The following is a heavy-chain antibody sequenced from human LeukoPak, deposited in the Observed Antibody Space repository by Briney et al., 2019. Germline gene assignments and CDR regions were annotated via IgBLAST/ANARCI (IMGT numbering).Heavy chain of an antibody. Sequence: GGSLRLSCAASGYSFNAYAMSWVRQAPGKGLEWVSSITGDGNTIIYADSVKGRFTISRDYSKNTLYLQMNSLRVEDTAIYYCAKRGDYYSYYYVMEVWGQGTTVTVSS. CDR1: GYSFNAYA. CDR2: ITGDGNTI. V-gene: IGHV3-23*01. J-gene: IGHJ6*02. D-gene: IGHD2-21*02. CDR3: AKRGDYYSYYYVMEV.